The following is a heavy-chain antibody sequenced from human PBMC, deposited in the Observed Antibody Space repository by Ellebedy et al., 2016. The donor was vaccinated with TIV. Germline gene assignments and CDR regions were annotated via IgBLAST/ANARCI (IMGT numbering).Heavy chain of an antibody. D-gene: IGHD6-19*01. CDR3: ARGDRGSGWYWDK. Sequence: PGGSLRLSCTVSGYSFTSYWIGLVRQMPGKGLEWMGSTYPGDSDTRYSPSFQGQVTIAVDKSISTAYLQWRSLKASDTDIYYCARGDRGSGWYWDKWGQGTLVTVSS. J-gene: IGHJ4*02. CDR1: GYSFTSYW. CDR2: TYPGDSDT. V-gene: IGHV5-51*01.